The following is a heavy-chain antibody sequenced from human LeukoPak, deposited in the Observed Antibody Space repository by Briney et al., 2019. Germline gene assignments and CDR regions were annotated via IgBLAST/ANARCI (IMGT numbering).Heavy chain of an antibody. D-gene: IGHD2-21*02. CDR1: GFTFSSFE. Sequence: GGSLRLSCAASGFTFSSFEMHWVRQAPGKGLEWVSYISSTGSTISYADSVRGRFTISRDNAKKTLDLQMTSLRAEDTGVYYCASTVTATPFDYWGQGTLVTVSS. V-gene: IGHV3-48*03. CDR3: ASTVTATPFDY. CDR2: ISSTGSTI. J-gene: IGHJ4*02.